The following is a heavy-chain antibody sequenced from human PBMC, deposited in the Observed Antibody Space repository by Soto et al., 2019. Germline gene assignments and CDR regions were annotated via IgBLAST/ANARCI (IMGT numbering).Heavy chain of an antibody. J-gene: IGHJ4*02. CDR3: AKFFVETGSNSGWPWSFHY. CDR1: GFTFSNYA. CDR2: ISGSGGTT. V-gene: IGHV3-23*01. D-gene: IGHD6-25*01. Sequence: EVQLLESGGGLVQPGRSLRLSCAASGFTFSNYAMSWVRQAPGQGLDWVSAISGSGGTTYYADSVKGRFTISRDNSKNTLFRQVISLSAEDASVYYCAKFFVETGSNSGWPWSFHYCGQGTLVTVSS.